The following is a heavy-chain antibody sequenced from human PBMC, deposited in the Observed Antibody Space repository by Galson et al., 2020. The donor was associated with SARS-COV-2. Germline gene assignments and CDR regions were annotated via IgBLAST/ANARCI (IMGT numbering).Heavy chain of an antibody. CDR3: ARDAFYDSSGYYLTY. CDR1: DGPVSGGSYY. V-gene: IGHV4-61*01. CDR2: IYFSGST. D-gene: IGHD3-22*01. Sequence: SETLSLTCTVSDGPVSGGSYYSSWIRQPPGKGLEWIWHIYFSGSTNYNPSLKSRVTISVDTSKHQFSLKLSSVTAADTAVYYCARDAFYDSSGYYLTYWGQGTLVTVSS. J-gene: IGHJ4*02.